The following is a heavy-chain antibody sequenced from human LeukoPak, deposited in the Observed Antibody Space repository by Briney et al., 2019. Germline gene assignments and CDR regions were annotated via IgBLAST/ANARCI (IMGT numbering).Heavy chain of an antibody. CDR2: ILFDGSNK. CDR1: GFSFSIFG. D-gene: IGHD3-10*01. Sequence: PGGSLRLSCAASGFSFSIFGMHWVRQAPGKGLEWVSFILFDGSNKYYADSVKGRFTISRDNSKNTLYLQMNSLRTEDTAVYYCAKDRNSKSNYYMDVWGKGTTVTVS. CDR3: AKDRNSKSNYYMDV. V-gene: IGHV3-30*02. J-gene: IGHJ6*03.